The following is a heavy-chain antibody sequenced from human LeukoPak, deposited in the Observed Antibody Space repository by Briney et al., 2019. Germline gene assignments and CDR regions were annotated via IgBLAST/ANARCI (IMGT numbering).Heavy chain of an antibody. D-gene: IGHD1-26*01. Sequence: PSETLSLTCTVSAAPITSYYWSWIRQPPGKGLEWVGFIYYSGSTNYNPSLKSRVAISVDTSKNQVSLRLSSVTAADTAVYYCARGGSIVGATPHDAFDIWGQGTVVTVS. CDR2: IYYSGST. CDR1: AAPITSYY. J-gene: IGHJ3*02. V-gene: IGHV4-59*01. CDR3: ARGGSIVGATPHDAFDI.